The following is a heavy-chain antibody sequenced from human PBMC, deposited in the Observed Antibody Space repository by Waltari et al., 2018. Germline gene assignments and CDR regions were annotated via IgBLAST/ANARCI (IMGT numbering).Heavy chain of an antibody. J-gene: IGHJ4*02. CDR3: ARSNSGYAFYFDY. D-gene: IGHD5-12*01. CDR2: ITPILGIA. CDR1: GGTFSSYA. V-gene: IGHV1-69*04. Sequence: QVQLVQSGAEVKKPGSSVKVSCKASGGTFSSYAISWVRQAPGQGLEWMGGITPILGIANDQQKFQGRVTITADESTSTAYMELSSLRSEDTAVYYCARSNSGYAFYFDYWGQGTLVTVSS.